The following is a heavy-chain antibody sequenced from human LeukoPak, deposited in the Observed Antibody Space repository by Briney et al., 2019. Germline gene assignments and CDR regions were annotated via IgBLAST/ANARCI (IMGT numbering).Heavy chain of an antibody. CDR2: IKQDGSEK. Sequence: GGSLRLSCTASGFTFSSYWMSWVRQTPEKGLEWVANIKQDGSEKVYVDSVKGRFTISRDNAKSSLYLQMSGLRAEDTAVYYCARDPYSSSWSYGMDVWGQGTPVTVSS. D-gene: IGHD6-13*01. V-gene: IGHV3-7*05. CDR3: ARDPYSSSWSYGMDV. CDR1: GFTFSSYW. J-gene: IGHJ6*02.